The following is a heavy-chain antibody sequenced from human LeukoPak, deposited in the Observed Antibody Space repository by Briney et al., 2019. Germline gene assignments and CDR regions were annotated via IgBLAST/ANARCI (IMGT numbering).Heavy chain of an antibody. D-gene: IGHD6-19*01. CDR1: GFTFSSYE. CDR3: ATSGLDDY. V-gene: IGHV3-48*03. Sequence: GGSLRLSCAASGFTFSSYEMNWVRQAPGKGLEWISYISSSANTIYYADSVKGRFTISRDNAKNSLYLQMNSLRAEDTAVYYCATSGLDDYWGQGALVTVSS. J-gene: IGHJ4*02. CDR2: ISSSANTI.